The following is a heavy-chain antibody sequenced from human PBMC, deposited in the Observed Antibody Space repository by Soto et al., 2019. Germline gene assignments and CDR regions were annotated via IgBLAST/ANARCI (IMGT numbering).Heavy chain of an antibody. D-gene: IGHD2-2*01. CDR2: MNPNSGNT. Sequence: ASVKVSCKASGYTFTSYDINWVRQATGQGLEWMGWMNPNSGNTGYAQKFQGRVTMTRNTSISTAYMELSSLRSEDTAVYYCARGRYCSSTSCYPYYYYYYMDVWGKGTTVTVCS. J-gene: IGHJ6*03. V-gene: IGHV1-8*01. CDR1: GYTFTSYD. CDR3: ARGRYCSSTSCYPYYYYYYMDV.